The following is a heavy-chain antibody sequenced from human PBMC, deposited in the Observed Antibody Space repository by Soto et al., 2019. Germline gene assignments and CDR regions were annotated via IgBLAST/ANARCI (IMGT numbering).Heavy chain of an antibody. V-gene: IGHV3-23*01. J-gene: IGHJ4*02. CDR1: GFTFSNYA. CDR3: AKERAARGIDY. Sequence: EVQLLESGGGLGQPGGALRLSCAASGFTFSNYALTWVRQAPGKGLEWVSNISTSGGNTDYADSVRGRFTISRDNSKNTVYLQMNSLRGEDTAIYYCAKERAARGIDYWGQGTLVTVSS. D-gene: IGHD6-6*01. CDR2: ISTSGGNT.